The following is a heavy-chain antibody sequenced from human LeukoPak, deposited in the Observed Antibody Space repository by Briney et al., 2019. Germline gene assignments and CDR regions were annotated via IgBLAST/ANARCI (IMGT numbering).Heavy chain of an antibody. D-gene: IGHD3-22*01. Sequence: ASVKVSCKASGYTFTGYYMHWVRQAPGQGLAWMGWINPNSGGTNYAQKFQGRVTMTRDTSISTAYMELSRLRSVDTVVYYCARDGENYYDSSCYLHWGQGTLVTVSS. J-gene: IGHJ4*02. CDR3: ARDGENYYDSSCYLH. CDR1: GYTFTGYY. V-gene: IGHV1-2*02. CDR2: INPNSGGT.